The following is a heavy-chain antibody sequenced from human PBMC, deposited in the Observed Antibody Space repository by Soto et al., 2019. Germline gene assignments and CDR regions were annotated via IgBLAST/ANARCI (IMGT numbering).Heavy chain of an antibody. CDR3: AKDISDFYDSSGYSGSIDY. CDR1: GFTFGVYA. CDR2: ISWNSGSI. V-gene: IGHV3-9*01. J-gene: IGHJ4*02. Sequence: PRLSCEASGFTFGVYAMRWDRQAPGKGLEWVSGISWNSGSIGYADSVKGRFTISRDNAKNSLYLQMNSLRAEDTALYYCAKDISDFYDSSGYSGSIDYWCQGTLVTV. D-gene: IGHD3-22*01.